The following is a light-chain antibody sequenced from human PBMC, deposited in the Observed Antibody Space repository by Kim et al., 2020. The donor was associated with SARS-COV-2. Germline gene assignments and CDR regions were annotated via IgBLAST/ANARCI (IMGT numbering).Light chain of an antibody. CDR2: EVS. CDR3: SSYAGSNNLV. CDR1: SSDVGGYNY. V-gene: IGLV2-8*01. Sequence: GQSVTIACTGTSSDVGGYNYVSWYQQHPGKAPKLIIYEVSKRPSGVPDRFSGSKSGNTASLTVSGLQAEDEADYYCSSYAGSNNLVFGTGTKVTVL. J-gene: IGLJ1*01.